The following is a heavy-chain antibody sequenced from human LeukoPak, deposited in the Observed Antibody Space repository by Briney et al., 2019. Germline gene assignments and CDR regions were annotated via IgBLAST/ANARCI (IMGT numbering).Heavy chain of an antibody. CDR1: GFTFSSYS. V-gene: IGHV3-21*01. D-gene: IGHD3-3*01. CDR3: ARGAPDTKYYDFWSGYSHSNYYYMDV. CDR2: ISSSSSYI. J-gene: IGHJ6*03. Sequence: PGGSLRLSCAASGFTFSSYSMNWVRQAPGKGLEWVSSISSSSSYIYYADSVKGRFTISRDNAENSLYLQMNSLRAEDTAVYYCARGAPDTKYYDFWSGYSHSNYYYMDVWGKGTTVTVSS.